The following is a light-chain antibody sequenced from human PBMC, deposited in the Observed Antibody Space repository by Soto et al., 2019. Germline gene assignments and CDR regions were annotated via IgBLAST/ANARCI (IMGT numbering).Light chain of an antibody. V-gene: IGKV3-11*01. CDR2: DAS. Sequence: EIVLTQSPATLSLSPGERATLSCRASQSVSSYLAWYHHKPGQAPRLLIYDASNRATSIPARFSGSGSGTDFTLTISSLEPEDFGVYYCQQRTNWPITFGQGTRLEIK. J-gene: IGKJ5*01. CDR3: QQRTNWPIT. CDR1: QSVSSY.